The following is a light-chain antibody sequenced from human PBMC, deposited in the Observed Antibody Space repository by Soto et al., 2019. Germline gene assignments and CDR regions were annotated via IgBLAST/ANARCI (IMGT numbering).Light chain of an antibody. CDR2: DTS. V-gene: IGKV3-11*01. J-gene: IGKJ3*01. Sequence: EIVVTQSPATLSLSPGERATLSCRASESLYTYLAWFQQKPGQAPRLLIFDTSRRATGVPARFSGSGAGTDYTLTISSLEPEDFAVYYCQEHGNWPRRTFGPGTRWIS. CDR1: ESLYTY. CDR3: QEHGNWPRRT.